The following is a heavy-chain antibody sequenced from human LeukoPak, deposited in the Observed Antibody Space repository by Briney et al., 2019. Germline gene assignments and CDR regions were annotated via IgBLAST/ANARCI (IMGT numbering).Heavy chain of an antibody. CDR3: ARGIYCGGDCYSPDY. J-gene: IGHJ4*02. Sequence: PGGSLRLSCAASGFTFSSYSMNWVRQAPGKGLEWVSSISSSSSYIYYADSVKGRFTISRDNAKNSLYLQMNSLRAEDTAVYYCARGIYCGGDCYSPDYWGQGTLVTASS. V-gene: IGHV3-21*01. CDR1: GFTFSSYS. D-gene: IGHD2-21*02. CDR2: ISSSSSYI.